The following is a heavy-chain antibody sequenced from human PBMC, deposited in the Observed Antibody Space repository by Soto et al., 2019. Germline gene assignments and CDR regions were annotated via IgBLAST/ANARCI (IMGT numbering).Heavy chain of an antibody. J-gene: IGHJ3*02. V-gene: IGHV4-4*07. CDR1: GGSISSYY. CDR3: EAIYDSSGFAFDI. Sequence: KTSETLSLTCTVSGGSISSYYWSWIRQPAGKGLEWIGRIYTSGSTNYNPSLKSRVTMSVDTSKNQFSLKLSSVTAADTAVYYCEAIYDSSGFAFDIWGQGTMVTVSS. D-gene: IGHD3-22*01. CDR2: IYTSGST.